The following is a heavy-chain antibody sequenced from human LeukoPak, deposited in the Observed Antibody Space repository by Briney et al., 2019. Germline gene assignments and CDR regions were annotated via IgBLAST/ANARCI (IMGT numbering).Heavy chain of an antibody. V-gene: IGHV1-18*01. CDR3: ARENGLYGDSTYYFDY. CDR2: ISAYNGNT. J-gene: IGHJ4*02. CDR1: GYTFTSYG. D-gene: IGHD4-17*01. Sequence: ASVKVSCKASGYTFTSYGISWVRQAPGQGLEWMGWISAYNGNTNYAQKLQGRVTVTTDTSTSTAYMELRSLRSDDTAVYYCARENGLYGDSTYYFDYWGQGTLVTVSS.